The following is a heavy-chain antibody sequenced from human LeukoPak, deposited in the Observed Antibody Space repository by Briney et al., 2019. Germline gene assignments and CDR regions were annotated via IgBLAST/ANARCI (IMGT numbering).Heavy chain of an antibody. CDR1: GGSISGGGYS. CDR3: ARVRTYGSGSYIFDY. J-gene: IGHJ4*02. V-gene: IGHV4-30-2*01. Sequence: SETLSLTCAVSGGSISGGGYSWSWIRQPPGKGLEWIGYIYHSGSTYYNPSLKSRVTISVDRSKNQFSLKLSSVTAADTAVYYCARVRTYGSGSYIFDYWGQGTLVTVSS. CDR2: IYHSGST. D-gene: IGHD3-10*01.